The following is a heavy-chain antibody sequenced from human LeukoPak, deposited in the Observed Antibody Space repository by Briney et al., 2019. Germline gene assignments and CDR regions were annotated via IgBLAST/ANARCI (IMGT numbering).Heavy chain of an antibody. CDR3: TTDSPYGSGLFDY. V-gene: IGHV3-15*01. J-gene: IGHJ4*02. Sequence: GGSLRLSCAASGFTFSNAWMSWVRQAPGKGLEWVGRIKSETDGGTTDYAAPVKGRFTISRDDSKNTLYLQMNSLKTEDTAVYYCTTDSPYGSGLFDYWGQGTLVTVSS. CDR1: GFTFSNAW. CDR2: IKSETDGGTT. D-gene: IGHD3-10*01.